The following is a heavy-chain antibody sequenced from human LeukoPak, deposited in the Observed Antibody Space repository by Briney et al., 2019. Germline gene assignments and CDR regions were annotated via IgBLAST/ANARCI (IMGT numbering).Heavy chain of an antibody. J-gene: IGHJ4*02. CDR1: KFTFSNYA. CDR2: MSGSGGST. CDR3: AKVGFTIFGVVRGPHDY. D-gene: IGHD3-3*01. Sequence: GGSLRLSCAASKFTFSNYAMSWVRQAPGKGLEWVSGMSGSGGSTYYADSVKGRFTISRDNSKNTPYLQMNSLRVEDTAVYYCAKVGFTIFGVVRGPHDYWGQGTRVTVSS. V-gene: IGHV3-23*01.